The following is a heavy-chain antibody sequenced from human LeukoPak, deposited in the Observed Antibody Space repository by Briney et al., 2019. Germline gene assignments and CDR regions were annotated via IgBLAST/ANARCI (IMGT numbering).Heavy chain of an antibody. CDR2: IYTSGST. D-gene: IGHD3-16*02. V-gene: IGHV4-61*02. CDR1: GGSISSGSYY. J-gene: IGHJ5*02. Sequence: PSQTLSLTCTVSGGSISSGSYYWSWIRQPAGKGLEWIGRIYTSGSTNYNPSLKSRVTISVDTSKNQFSLKLSSVTAADTAVYYCARDSIVDWFDPWGQGTLVTVSS. CDR3: ARDSIVDWFDP.